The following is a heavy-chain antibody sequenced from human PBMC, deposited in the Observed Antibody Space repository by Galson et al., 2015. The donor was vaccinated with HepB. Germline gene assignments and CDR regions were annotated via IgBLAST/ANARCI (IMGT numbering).Heavy chain of an antibody. CDR2: ISSSSSYI. CDR3: AGLYSSSWYSAFDI. Sequence: SLRLSCAASGFTFSSYSMNWVRQAPGKGLEWVSSISSSSSYIYYADSVKGRFTISRDNAKNSPYLQMNSLRAEDTAVYYCAGLYSSSWYSAFDIWGQGTMVTVSS. CDR1: GFTFSSYS. D-gene: IGHD6-13*01. V-gene: IGHV3-21*01. J-gene: IGHJ3*02.